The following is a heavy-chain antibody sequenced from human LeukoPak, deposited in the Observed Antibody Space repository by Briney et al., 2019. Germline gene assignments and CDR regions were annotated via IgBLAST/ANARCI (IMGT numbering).Heavy chain of an antibody. CDR1: GYSISSGYY. V-gene: IGHV4-38-2*01. J-gene: IGHJ4*02. Sequence: PSETLSLTCAVSGYSISSGYYWGWIRQPPGKGLEWIGNIYHSGSTYYNPSLKSRVTISVDTSKNQFSLKLSSVTAADTAVYYCARLLAAAVSDWGQGTLVTVSS. D-gene: IGHD6-13*01. CDR3: ARLLAAAVSD. CDR2: IYHSGST.